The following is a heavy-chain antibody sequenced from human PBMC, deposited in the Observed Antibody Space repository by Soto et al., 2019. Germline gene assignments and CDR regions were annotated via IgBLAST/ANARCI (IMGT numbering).Heavy chain of an antibody. Sequence: PGGALGLSCVVSGLNFNTYGMHGVRQAPGRGPEWVAIVRHDGSNIHYADAVKGRFTISRDNSKDTLYLQMNSLRVEDTALYYCVRDGVGDPVFFGYLDYWGQGTLVTVSS. CDR1: GLNFNTYG. V-gene: IGHV3-33*01. J-gene: IGHJ4*02. CDR2: VRHDGSNI. D-gene: IGHD1-26*01. CDR3: VRDGVGDPVFFGYLDY.